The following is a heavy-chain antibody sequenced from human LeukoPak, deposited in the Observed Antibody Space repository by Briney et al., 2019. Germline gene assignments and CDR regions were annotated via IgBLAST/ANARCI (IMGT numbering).Heavy chain of an antibody. CDR1: GFTFSSYS. J-gene: IGHJ4*02. CDR3: ARGDYPYYFDY. Sequence: GGSLRLSCAASGFTFSSYSMNWVRQAPGKGLEWVSYISSSSSTIYYADSVKGRFTISRDNSKNTLYLQMNSLRAEDTAVYYCARGDYPYYFDYWGQGTLVTVSS. D-gene: IGHD4-17*01. CDR2: ISSSSSTI. V-gene: IGHV3-48*01.